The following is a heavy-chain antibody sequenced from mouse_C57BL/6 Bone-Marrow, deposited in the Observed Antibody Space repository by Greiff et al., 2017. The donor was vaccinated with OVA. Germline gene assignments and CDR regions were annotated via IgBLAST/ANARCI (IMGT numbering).Heavy chain of an antibody. CDR1: GYTFTDYY. D-gene: IGHD2-3*01. CDR3: ARSYDGYYVGAY. V-gene: IGHV1-26*01. CDR2: INPNNGGT. J-gene: IGHJ3*01. Sequence: EVQLQQSGPELVKPGASVKISCKASGYTFTDYYMNWVKQSHGKSLEWIGDINPNNGGTSYNQKFKGKATLTVDKSSSTAYMELRSLTSEDSAVYYCARSYDGYYVGAYWGQGTLVTVSA.